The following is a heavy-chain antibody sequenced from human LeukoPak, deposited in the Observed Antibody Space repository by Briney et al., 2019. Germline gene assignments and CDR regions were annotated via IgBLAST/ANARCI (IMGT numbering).Heavy chain of an antibody. CDR2: ISYDGSNK. V-gene: IGHV3-30-3*01. Sequence: GGSLRLSCAASGFTFSSYAMHWVRQAPGKGLEWVAVISYDGSNKYYADSVKGRFTISRDNSKNTLYLQMNSLRAEDTAVYYCASWYDFWSGYYTGPSYYFDYWGQGTLVTVSS. J-gene: IGHJ4*02. CDR1: GFTFSSYA. D-gene: IGHD3-3*01. CDR3: ASWYDFWSGYYTGPSYYFDY.